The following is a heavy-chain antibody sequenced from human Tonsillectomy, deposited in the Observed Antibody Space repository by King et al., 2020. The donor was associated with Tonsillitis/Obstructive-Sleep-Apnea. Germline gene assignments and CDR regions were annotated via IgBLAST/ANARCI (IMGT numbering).Heavy chain of an antibody. Sequence: QLVESGPEVKKPGTSVKVSCKASGFIFSTSIVQWVRQARGQRPEWIGWIVVGSNDTNSAQQFQERVTFSRDMSTGTAYMELTSLRSEDTAVYYCAADGGSGYNVDAFDIWGQGTMVTVSA. J-gene: IGHJ3*02. CDR2: IVVGSNDT. CDR1: GFIFSTSI. V-gene: IGHV1-58*01. CDR3: AADGGSGYNVDAFDI. D-gene: IGHD5-12*01.